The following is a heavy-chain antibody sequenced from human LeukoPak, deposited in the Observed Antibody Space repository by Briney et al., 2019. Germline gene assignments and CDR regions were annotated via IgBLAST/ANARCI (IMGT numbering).Heavy chain of an antibody. CDR3: ARGLATLTYYYDSSGYFDY. D-gene: IGHD3-22*01. Sequence: GASVKVSCKASGYTFTSYGISWVRQAPGQGFEWMGWISAYNGNTNYAQKLQGRVTMTTDTSTSTAYMELRSLRSDDTAVYYCARGLATLTYYYDSSGYFDYWGQGTLVTVSS. CDR2: ISAYNGNT. J-gene: IGHJ4*02. V-gene: IGHV1-18*01. CDR1: GYTFTSYG.